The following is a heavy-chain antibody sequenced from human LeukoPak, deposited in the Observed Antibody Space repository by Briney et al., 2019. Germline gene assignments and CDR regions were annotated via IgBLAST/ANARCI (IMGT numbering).Heavy chain of an antibody. D-gene: IGHD2-2*01. CDR3: ARANLVVVPTAIYYYGMDV. CDR2: IFHSGST. J-gene: IGHJ6*04. CDR1: GGSISSSNW. V-gene: IGHV4-4*02. Sequence: PSETLSLTCAVSGGSISSSNWWTWVRQPPGKGLEWIGEIFHSGSTNYNPSLKSRVTISVDKSKNQFSLKLSSVTAADTAVYYCARANLVVVPTAIYYYGMDVWGKGTTVTVSS.